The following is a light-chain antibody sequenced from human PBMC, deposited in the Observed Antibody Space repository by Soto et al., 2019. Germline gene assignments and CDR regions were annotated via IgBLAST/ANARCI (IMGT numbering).Light chain of an antibody. CDR2: DAS. J-gene: IGKJ1*01. V-gene: IGKV1-5*01. CDR3: QHYNRYSPWT. Sequence: DIQMTQSPSTLSGSVGDRVTITCQASQDISNYLNWYQQKPGRAPKLLIYDASSLESGVPSRFSGSGSGTEFTLTISSLQPDDFATYYCQHYNRYSPWTFGQGTKVDIK. CDR1: QDISNY.